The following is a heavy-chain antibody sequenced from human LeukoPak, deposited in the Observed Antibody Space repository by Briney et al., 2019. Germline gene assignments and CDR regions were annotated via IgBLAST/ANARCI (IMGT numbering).Heavy chain of an antibody. Sequence: SVKVSCKASGGTFSSYAISWVRQAPGQGLEWMGRIIPIFGTANYAQKFQGRVTITTDESTSTAYMELSSLRSEDTAVYYCARDYGEVVVPAGSAFDIWGQGTMVTVSS. CDR3: ARDYGEVVVPAGSAFDI. J-gene: IGHJ3*02. V-gene: IGHV1-69*05. D-gene: IGHD2-2*01. CDR1: GGTFSSYA. CDR2: IIPIFGTA.